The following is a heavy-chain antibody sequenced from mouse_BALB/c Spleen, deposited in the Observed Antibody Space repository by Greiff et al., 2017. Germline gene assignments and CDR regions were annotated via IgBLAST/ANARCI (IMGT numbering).Heavy chain of an antibody. CDR2: ISSGGSYT. CDR1: GFTFSSYA. J-gene: IGHJ4*01. CDR3: AREIYYYGKDAMDY. Sequence: EVQLVESGGGLVKPGGSLKLSCAASGFTFSSYAMSWVRQSPEKRLEWVAEISSGGSYTYYPDTVTGRFTISRDNAKNTLYLEMSSLRSEDTAMYYCAREIYYYGKDAMDYWGQGTSVTVSS. V-gene: IGHV5-9-4*01. D-gene: IGHD1-1*01.